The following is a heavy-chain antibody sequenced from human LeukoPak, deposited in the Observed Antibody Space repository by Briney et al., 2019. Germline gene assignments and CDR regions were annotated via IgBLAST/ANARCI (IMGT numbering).Heavy chain of an antibody. Sequence: SETLSLTCTVSGGSISSSSQYWVWIRQPPGKGLEWIVSICYSGSTYYNPSLKSRVTISVDTSKNQFSLKLSSVTAADTAVYYCARHPREGYQLDYYYYMDVWGKGTTVTVSS. CDR1: GGSISSSSQY. J-gene: IGHJ6*03. CDR2: ICYSGST. V-gene: IGHV4-39*01. D-gene: IGHD2-2*01. CDR3: ARHPREGYQLDYYYYMDV.